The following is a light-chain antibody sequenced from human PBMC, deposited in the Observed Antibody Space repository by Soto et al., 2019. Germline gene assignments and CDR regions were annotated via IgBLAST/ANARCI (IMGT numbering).Light chain of an antibody. Sequence: AIKLTQAPCSLSAYVGDRVAITCRASQGIGSALAWYQQKPGKAPKLLIYDASSLQSGVPSRYSGSGSGTEFTLTISSLQPDDLATYYCQHYNSYSEAFGQGTKVDI. V-gene: IGKV1-13*02. CDR2: DAS. CDR3: QHYNSYSEA. J-gene: IGKJ1*01. CDR1: QGIGSA.